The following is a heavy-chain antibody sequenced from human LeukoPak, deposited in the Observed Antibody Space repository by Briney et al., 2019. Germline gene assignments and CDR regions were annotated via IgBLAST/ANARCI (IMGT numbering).Heavy chain of an antibody. D-gene: IGHD3-3*01. CDR2: IYYSGST. CDR1: GGSISSYY. CDR3: AREGYYYDFWYYYYMDV. V-gene: IGHV4-59*12. Sequence: SETLSLTCTVSGGSISSYYWSWIRQPPGKGLEWIGYIYYSGSTNCNPSLKSRVTISLDTSKNQFSLKLSSVTAADTAMYYCAREGYYYDFWYYYYMDVWGKGATVTVSS. J-gene: IGHJ6*03.